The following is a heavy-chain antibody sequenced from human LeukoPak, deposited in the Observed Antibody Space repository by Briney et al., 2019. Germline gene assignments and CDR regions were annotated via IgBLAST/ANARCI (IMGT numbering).Heavy chain of an antibody. CDR1: GFTFSSYG. CDR2: ISYDGSNK. J-gene: IGHJ4*02. V-gene: IGHV3-30*18. CDR3: AKAYRGGDCYYSPLGY. D-gene: IGHD2-21*02. Sequence: GGSLRLSCAASGFTFSSYGMHWVRQAPGKGLEWVAVISYDGSNKYYADSVKGRFTISRDNSKNTLYLQMNSLRAEDTAVYYCAKAYRGGDCYYSPLGYWGQGTLVTVSS.